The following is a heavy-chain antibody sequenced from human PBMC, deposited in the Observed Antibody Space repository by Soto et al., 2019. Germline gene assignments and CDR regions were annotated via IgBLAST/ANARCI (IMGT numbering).Heavy chain of an antibody. Sequence: PGGSLRLSCAASGFTFSTYSMNWVRQAPGKGLEWVSSISSSSTIYYADSVKGRFTISRDNSKNTLYLQMNSLRAEDTAVYYCAKGLGYCSGGSCARGAFDIWGQGTMVTVSS. CDR3: AKGLGYCSGGSCARGAFDI. V-gene: IGHV3-48*01. CDR1: GFTFSTYS. J-gene: IGHJ3*02. CDR2: ISSSSTI. D-gene: IGHD2-15*01.